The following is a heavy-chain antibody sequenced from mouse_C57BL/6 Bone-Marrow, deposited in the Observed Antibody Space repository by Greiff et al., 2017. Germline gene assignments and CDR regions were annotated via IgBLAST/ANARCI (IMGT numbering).Heavy chain of an antibody. V-gene: IGHV10-1*01. CDR2: IRSKSNNYAT. Sequence: EVKVVESGGGLVQPKGSLKLSCAASGFSFNTYAMNWVRQAPGKGLEWVARIRSKSNNYATYYADSVKDRFTISRDDSESMLYLQMNNLKTEDTAMYYCVRQHSSGLYYFDYWGQGTTLTVSS. D-gene: IGHD3-2*02. J-gene: IGHJ2*01. CDR3: VRQHSSGLYYFDY. CDR1: GFSFNTYA.